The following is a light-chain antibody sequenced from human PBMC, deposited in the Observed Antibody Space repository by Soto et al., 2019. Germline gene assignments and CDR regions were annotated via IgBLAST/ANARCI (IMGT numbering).Light chain of an antibody. V-gene: IGKV1-5*03. Sequence: DIQMTQSPSTLSASVGDRVTITCRASQSVDSWLAWYQLKPGKAPNLLIYKATRLAGGVPSRFSGSGSGTDFTLTFSSLQPNDCATSYFEQYKTYPYTFGQGTKVEMK. CDR1: QSVDSW. J-gene: IGKJ2*01. CDR2: KAT. CDR3: EQYKTYPYT.